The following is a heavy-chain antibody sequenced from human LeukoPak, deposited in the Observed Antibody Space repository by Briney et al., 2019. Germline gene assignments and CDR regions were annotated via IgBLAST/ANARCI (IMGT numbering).Heavy chain of an antibody. D-gene: IGHD2-15*01. Sequence: GSLRLSCVGSGFTFSSYAMSWVRQAPGKGLEWVSDISGSADITDYADSVKGRFTVSRDNSKNTVYLQMNSLRVEDTAIYYCAKDVRGGCSGATCYYWGQGTLVTVSS. J-gene: IGHJ4*02. CDR3: AKDVRGGCSGATCYY. CDR2: ISGSADIT. CDR1: GFTFSSYA. V-gene: IGHV3-23*01.